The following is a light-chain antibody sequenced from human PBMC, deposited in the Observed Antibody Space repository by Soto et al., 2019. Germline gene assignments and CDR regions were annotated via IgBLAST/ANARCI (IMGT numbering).Light chain of an antibody. CDR3: QQRGTWPWT. CDR1: ESVSSY. V-gene: IGKV3-11*01. Sequence: EIVLTQSPATLSLSPGERATLSCRASESVSSYLAWYRQKPGQAPRLLMYDASTRATGIPARFSGSGSGTDYTLTISSLEPEEFAVYYCQQRGTWPWTFGQGTKVEIK. J-gene: IGKJ1*01. CDR2: DAS.